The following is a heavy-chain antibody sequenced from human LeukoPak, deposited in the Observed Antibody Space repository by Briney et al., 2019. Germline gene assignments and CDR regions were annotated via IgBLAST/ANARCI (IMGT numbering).Heavy chain of an antibody. Sequence: ASVKVSSKASGYSFTRYLIHWVRQAPGQGLEWMGIIIPSDGSTSYAQKFQGRVTMTRDTSTSTVYMELSSLRSEDTAVYYCARGKVVTMVRGVIITYFDYWGQGTLVTVSS. CDR2: IIPSDGST. V-gene: IGHV1-46*01. CDR3: ARGKVVTMVRGVIITYFDY. D-gene: IGHD3-10*01. J-gene: IGHJ4*02. CDR1: GYSFTRYL.